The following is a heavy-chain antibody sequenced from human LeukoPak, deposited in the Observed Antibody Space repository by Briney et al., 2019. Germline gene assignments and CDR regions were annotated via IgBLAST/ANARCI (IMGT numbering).Heavy chain of an antibody. D-gene: IGHD3-10*01. CDR2: IYTSGST. CDR1: GGSNSSYY. CDR3: AREGFGEPMNNWFDP. V-gene: IGHV4-4*07. Sequence: PSETLSLTCTVSGGSNSSYYWSWIRQPAGKGLEWIGRIYTSGSTDYNPSLKSRVTMSVDTSKNQFSLKLSSVTAADTAVYYCAREGFGEPMNNWFDPWGQGTLVTVSS. J-gene: IGHJ5*02.